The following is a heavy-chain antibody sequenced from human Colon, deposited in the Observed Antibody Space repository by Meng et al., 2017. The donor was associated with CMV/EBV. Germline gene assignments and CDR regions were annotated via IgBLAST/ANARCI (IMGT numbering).Heavy chain of an antibody. CDR3: AREIEKPGNWYFDL. Sequence: AASGFTVSDHDIHWVRQVTGEGLEWVTAIDTAGGTYYSASVKGRFTISRENAKNSLYLQMNSLRAGDTAVYYCAREIEKPGNWYFDLWGRGTLVTVSS. D-gene: IGHD1-1*01. CDR2: IDTAGGT. J-gene: IGHJ2*01. CDR1: GFTVSDHD. V-gene: IGHV3-13*01.